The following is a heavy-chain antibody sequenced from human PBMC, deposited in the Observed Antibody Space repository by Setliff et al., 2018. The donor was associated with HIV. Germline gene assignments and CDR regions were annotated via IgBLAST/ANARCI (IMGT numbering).Heavy chain of an antibody. V-gene: IGHV4-39*01. D-gene: IGHD2-2*01. CDR2: VYYSGST. CDR3: AGQDIGAVPALGAFDI. J-gene: IGHJ3*02. CDR1: GGSISSSGPGYY. Sequence: SETLSLTCTVSGGSISSSGPGYYWGWVRQAPGGGLEWIGSVYYSGSTYYNPSLKSRVTISLDTSKNQLSLRLTSMTAADTAVYYCAGQDIGAVPALGAFDIWGQGTMVTVSS.